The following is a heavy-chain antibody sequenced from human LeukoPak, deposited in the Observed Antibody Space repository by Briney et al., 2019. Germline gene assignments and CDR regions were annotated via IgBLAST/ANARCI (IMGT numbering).Heavy chain of an antibody. Sequence: SETLSLTCAVSGYSISSGYYWGWIRHPPGKGLEWIGNIHHSGSTYYNPSLKSRVTISVETSKNQFSLKLSSVTAADTAVYYCARCIVGATLFDYWGQGTLVTVSS. CDR2: IHHSGST. V-gene: IGHV4-38-2*01. D-gene: IGHD1-26*01. CDR3: ARCIVGATLFDY. CDR1: GYSISSGYY. J-gene: IGHJ4*02.